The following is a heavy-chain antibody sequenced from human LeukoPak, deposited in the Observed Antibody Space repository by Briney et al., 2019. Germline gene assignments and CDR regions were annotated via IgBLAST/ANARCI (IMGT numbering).Heavy chain of an antibody. CDR1: GYTFTGYY. CDR3: ARDQRGRVGGYSYGIFDY. Sequence: ASVKVSCKASGYTFTGYYMHWVRQAPGQGLEWMGWINPNSGCTNYAQKFQGRVTMTRDTSISTAYMELSRLRSDDTAVYYCARDQRGRVGGYSYGIFDYWGQGTLVTVSS. V-gene: IGHV1-2*02. J-gene: IGHJ4*02. CDR2: INPNSGCT. D-gene: IGHD5-18*01.